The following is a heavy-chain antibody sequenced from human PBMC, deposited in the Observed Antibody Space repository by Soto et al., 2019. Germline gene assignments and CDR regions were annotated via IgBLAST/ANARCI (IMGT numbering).Heavy chain of an antibody. Sequence: GGSLRLSCAASGFTFSSYWMSWVRQAPGKGLEWVANIKQDGSEKYYVDSVKGRFTISRDNAKNSLYLQMNSLRAEDTAVYYCARNPARYYYDPYGMDVWGQGTTVTVSS. CDR3: ARNPARYYYDPYGMDV. CDR2: IKQDGSEK. V-gene: IGHV3-7*05. J-gene: IGHJ6*02. D-gene: IGHD3-22*01. CDR1: GFTFSSYW.